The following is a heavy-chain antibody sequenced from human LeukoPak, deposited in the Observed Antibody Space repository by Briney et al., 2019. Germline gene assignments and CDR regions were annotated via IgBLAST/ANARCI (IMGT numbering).Heavy chain of an antibody. Sequence: GGSLRLSSAASGFTFDDYAMHWVRQAPGKGLEWVSGISWNSGSIGYADSVKGRFTISRDNAKNSLYLQMNSLRAEDTALYYCAALSSFDYWGQGTLVTVSS. CDR3: AALSSFDY. CDR2: ISWNSGSI. D-gene: IGHD2/OR15-2a*01. V-gene: IGHV3-9*01. J-gene: IGHJ4*02. CDR1: GFTFDDYA.